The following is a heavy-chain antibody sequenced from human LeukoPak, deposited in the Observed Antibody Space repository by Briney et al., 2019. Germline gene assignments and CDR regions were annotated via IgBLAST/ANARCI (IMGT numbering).Heavy chain of an antibody. Sequence: PGGSLRLSCAASGFTFSSYEMNWVRQAPGKGLEWVSYISSSGSTIYYADSVKGRFTISRDNAKNSLYLQMNSLRAEDTAVYYCARRSGSYFPHYYYYYMDVWGKGTTVTISS. V-gene: IGHV3-48*03. D-gene: IGHD1-26*01. CDR3: ARRSGSYFPHYYYYYMDV. J-gene: IGHJ6*03. CDR2: ISSSGSTI. CDR1: GFTFSSYE.